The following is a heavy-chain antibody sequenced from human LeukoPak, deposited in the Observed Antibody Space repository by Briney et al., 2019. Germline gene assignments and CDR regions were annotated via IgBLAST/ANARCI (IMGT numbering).Heavy chain of an antibody. CDR2: INHSGST. CDR3: ASGAAADSGRDY. Sequence: PSETLSLTCAVYGGSFSGYYWSWIRQPPGKGLEWIGEINHSGSTNYNPSLKSRVTISVDTSKNQFSLKLSSVTAADTAVYYCASGAAADSGRDYWGQGTLVTFSS. D-gene: IGHD6-13*01. V-gene: IGHV4-34*01. CDR1: GGSFSGYY. J-gene: IGHJ4*02.